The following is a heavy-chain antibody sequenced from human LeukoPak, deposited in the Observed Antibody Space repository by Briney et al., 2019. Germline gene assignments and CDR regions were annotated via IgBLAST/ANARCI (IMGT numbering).Heavy chain of an antibody. CDR2: IIPIFGTA. CDR1: GGTFSSYA. CDR3: ACGSYSSPYAFDI. D-gene: IGHD1-26*01. J-gene: IGHJ3*02. Sequence: SVKVSCKASGGTFSSYAISWVRQAPGQGLEWMGGIIPIFGTANYAQKFQGRVAITADESTSTAYMELSSLRSEDTAVYYCACGSYSSPYAFDIWGQGTMVTVSS. V-gene: IGHV1-69*13.